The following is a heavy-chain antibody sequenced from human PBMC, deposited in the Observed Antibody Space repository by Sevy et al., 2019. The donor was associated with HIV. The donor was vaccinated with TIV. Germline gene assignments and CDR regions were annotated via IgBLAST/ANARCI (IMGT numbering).Heavy chain of an antibody. Sequence: GGSLRLSCAASGFTFSSAWMSWVRLAPGKGLEWVGRIKSKTDGGTMDYAAPVKGRFTITREDSKNTLYPQMNSLKTEDTAVYYCITDPGYRGYDEEVINYYYYGMDVWGQGTTVTVSS. CDR3: ITDPGYRGYDEEVINYYYYGMDV. V-gene: IGHV3-15*01. D-gene: IGHD5-12*01. CDR2: IKSKTDGGTM. J-gene: IGHJ6*02. CDR1: GFTFSSAW.